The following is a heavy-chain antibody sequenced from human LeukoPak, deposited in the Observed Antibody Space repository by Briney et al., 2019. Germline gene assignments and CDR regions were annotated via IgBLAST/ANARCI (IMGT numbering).Heavy chain of an antibody. J-gene: IGHJ6*02. CDR3: AHSGYDFWSGYYNPPDYYCYGMDV. CDR1: GFSLSTSGVG. CDR2: IYWNDDK. D-gene: IGHD3-3*01. V-gene: IGHV2-5*01. Sequence: SGPTLVKPTQTLTLTCTFSGFSLSTSGVGVGWIRQPPGKALEWLALIYWNDDKRYSPSLKSRLTITKDTSKNQVVLTMTNMDPVDTATYYCAHSGYDFWSGYYNPPDYYCYGMDVWGQGTTVTVSS.